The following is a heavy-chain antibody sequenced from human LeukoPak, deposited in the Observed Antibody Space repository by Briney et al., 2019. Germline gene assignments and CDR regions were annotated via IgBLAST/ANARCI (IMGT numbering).Heavy chain of an antibody. Sequence: PGGSLRLSCAASGFTFSNYWMTWVRQAPGKGLEWVANINQDGNAKYYVDSVKGRFTISRDNAKNSLYLQMNSLRAQDTAVYYCARVNPDYGDNHFDYWGRGTLVTVSS. V-gene: IGHV3-7*01. J-gene: IGHJ4*02. CDR2: INQDGNAK. D-gene: IGHD4-17*01. CDR1: GFTFSNYW. CDR3: ARVNPDYGDNHFDY.